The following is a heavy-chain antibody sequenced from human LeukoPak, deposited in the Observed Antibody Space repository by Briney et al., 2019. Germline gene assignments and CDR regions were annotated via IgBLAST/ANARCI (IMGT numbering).Heavy chain of an antibody. V-gene: IGHV3-66*01. CDR3: VKGVFTVTHDSLIF. J-gene: IGHJ4*02. Sequence: GGSLRLSCAASGFTVSTNYMSWVRQAPGKGPEWISIIYRGGDTYYADSVKGRFTISRDISKNTLYLQMDRLRVEDTAVYYCVKGVFTVTHDSLIFGGQGTLVTVSS. CDR1: GFTVSTNY. D-gene: IGHD4-17*01. CDR2: IYRGGDT.